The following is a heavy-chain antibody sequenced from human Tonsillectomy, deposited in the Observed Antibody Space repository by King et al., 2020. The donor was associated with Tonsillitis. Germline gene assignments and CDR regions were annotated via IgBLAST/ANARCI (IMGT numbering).Heavy chain of an antibody. V-gene: IGHV4-31*03. J-gene: IGHJ4*02. CDR2: IYYSGSA. Sequence: VQLQESGPGLVKPSQTLSLTCTVSGGSISSGGYYWSWIRQHPGKGLEWIGYIYYSGSAYYNPSLKSRVTISVDTSKNQFSLKLSSVTAADTAVYYCARAIYGSGSYTYYFDYWGQGTLVTDSS. D-gene: IGHD3-10*01. CDR3: ARAIYGSGSYTYYFDY. CDR1: GGSISSGGYY.